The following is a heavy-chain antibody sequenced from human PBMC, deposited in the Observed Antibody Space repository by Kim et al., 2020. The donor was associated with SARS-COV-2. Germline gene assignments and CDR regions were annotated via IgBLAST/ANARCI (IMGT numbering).Heavy chain of an antibody. CDR2: IYHSGST. J-gene: IGHJ4*02. CDR1: GYSISSGYY. V-gene: IGHV4-38-2*02. Sequence: SETLSLTCTVSGYSISSGYYWGWIRQPPGKGLEWIGNIYHSGSTYYNPSLKSRVTISVDTSKNQFSLKLSSVTAADTAVYYCARALVVNYDYWGQGTLVT. D-gene: IGHD3-22*01. CDR3: ARALVVNYDY.